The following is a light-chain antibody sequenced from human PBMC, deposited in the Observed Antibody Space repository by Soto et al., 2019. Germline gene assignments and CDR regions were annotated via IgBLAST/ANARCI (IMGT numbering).Light chain of an antibody. CDR1: QSVLYSSNNNNY. CDR2: WAS. J-gene: IGKJ1*01. Sequence: DIVMTQSPDSLAVSLGERATINCKSSQSVLYSSNNNNYIAWYQQKPGQPPKLIIYWASTRESGVPDRFSGSGSGTDFTLTISSLQSEDFGVYYCQQYNTWPRTFGQGTKVDIK. V-gene: IGKV4-1*01. CDR3: QQYNTWPRT.